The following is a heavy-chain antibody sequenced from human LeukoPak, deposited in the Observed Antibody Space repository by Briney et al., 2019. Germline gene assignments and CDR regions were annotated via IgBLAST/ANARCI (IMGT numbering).Heavy chain of an antibody. CDR2: ISGDGGST. CDR1: GFTFDDYA. CDR3: AKSKNYYDSSGCFDY. Sequence: PGGSLRLSCAASGFTFDDYAMHWVRQAPRKGLEWVSLISGDGGSTYYADSVKGRFTISRDNSKNSLYLQMNSLRTEDTALYYCAKSKNYYDSSGCFDYWGQGTLVTVSS. D-gene: IGHD3-22*01. J-gene: IGHJ4*02. V-gene: IGHV3-43*02.